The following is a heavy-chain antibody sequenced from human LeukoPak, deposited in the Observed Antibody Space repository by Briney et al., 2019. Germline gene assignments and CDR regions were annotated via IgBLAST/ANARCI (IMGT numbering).Heavy chain of an antibody. D-gene: IGHD6-13*01. CDR1: GGSISSCY. CDR3: ARDSSSWKVDAFDI. V-gene: IGHV4-59*01. J-gene: IGHJ3*02. CDR2: IYYIGST. Sequence: PSETLSLTCTVSGGSISSCYWSWIRQPPGKGLEWIGYIYYIGSTNYNPSLKSRVTISVDTSKNQFSLKLSSVTAADTAVYYCARDSSSWKVDAFDIWGQGTMVTVSS.